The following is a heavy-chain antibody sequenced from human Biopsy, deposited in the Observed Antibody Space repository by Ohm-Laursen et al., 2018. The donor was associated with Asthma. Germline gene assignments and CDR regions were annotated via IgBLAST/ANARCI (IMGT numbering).Heavy chain of an antibody. J-gene: IGHJ6*02. V-gene: IGHV1-69*13. CDR3: ARCQVGYSSGWSLLLKKIYYSGMDV. D-gene: IGHD6-19*01. Sequence: ASVKVSCKAPGGTFSNFAISWVRQAPGPGLEWLGGIMTVFGTTHFAQKFQGRVTITADESTSTAYMEVTSLRSEDTAIYYCARCQVGYSSGWSLLLKKIYYSGMDVWGQGTAVTVSS. CDR2: IMTVFGTT. CDR1: GGTFSNFA.